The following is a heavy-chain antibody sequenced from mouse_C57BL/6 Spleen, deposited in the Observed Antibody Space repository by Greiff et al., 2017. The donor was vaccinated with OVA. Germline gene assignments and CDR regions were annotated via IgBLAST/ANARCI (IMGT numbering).Heavy chain of an antibody. D-gene: IGHD1-1*01. V-gene: IGHV1-53*01. J-gene: IGHJ3*01. CDR2: INHSTGGT. Sequence: QVQLQQPGTELVQPGASVKLSCTASGYTFTSYWMHWVKQRPGQGLEWIGYINHSTGGTNYNEKFKGKATLTVDKSSSTAYLQLSSLTSEDSAVYYCAREGDFYEFAYWGKGTLVTVSA. CDR3: AREGDFYEFAY. CDR1: GYTFTSYW.